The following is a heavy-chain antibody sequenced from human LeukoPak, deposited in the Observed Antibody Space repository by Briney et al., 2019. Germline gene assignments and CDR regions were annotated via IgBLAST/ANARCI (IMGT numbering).Heavy chain of an antibody. CDR1: GGSFSGYY. Sequence: SETLSLTCAVYGGSFSGYYWSWIRQPPGKGLEWIGEISHSGSTNYNPSLKSRVTISVDTSKNQFSLKLSSVTAADTAVYYCATAFTTGENGYNSFDYWGQGTLVTVSS. CDR2: ISHSGST. D-gene: IGHD5-24*01. J-gene: IGHJ4*02. V-gene: IGHV4-34*01. CDR3: ATAFTTGENGYNSFDY.